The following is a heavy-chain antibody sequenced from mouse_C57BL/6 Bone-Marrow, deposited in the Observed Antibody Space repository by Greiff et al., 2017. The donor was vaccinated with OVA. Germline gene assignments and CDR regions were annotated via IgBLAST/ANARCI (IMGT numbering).Heavy chain of an antibody. CDR3: TRVGYDYSWFAY. J-gene: IGHJ3*01. CDR1: GFTFSSYA. Sequence: EVQVVESGEGLVKPGGSLKLSCAASGFTFSSYAMSWVRQTPEKRLEWVAYISSGGDYIYYADTVKGRFTISRDNARNTLYLQMSSLKSEDTAMYYCTRVGYDYSWFAYWGQGTLVTVSA. CDR2: ISSGGDYI. D-gene: IGHD2-4*01. V-gene: IGHV5-9-1*02.